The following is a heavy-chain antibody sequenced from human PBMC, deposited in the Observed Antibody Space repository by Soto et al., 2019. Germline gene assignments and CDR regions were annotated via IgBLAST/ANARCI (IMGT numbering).Heavy chain of an antibody. Sequence: GGSLRLSCAASGFTFSSYGMHWVRQAPGKGPVWVSRISADGSTTKYADSVKGRFTISRDNTKNTLYLQINSLRAEDTAVYYCARGEDILTGYYLSYWGQGTLVTVSS. J-gene: IGHJ4*02. D-gene: IGHD3-9*01. CDR3: ARGEDILTGYYLSY. CDR1: GFTFSSYG. CDR2: ISADGSTT. V-gene: IGHV3-74*03.